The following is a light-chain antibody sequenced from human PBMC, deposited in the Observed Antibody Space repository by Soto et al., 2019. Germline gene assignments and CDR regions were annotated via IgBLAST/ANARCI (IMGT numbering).Light chain of an antibody. CDR3: MHSIELPWT. J-gene: IGKJ1*01. CDR2: EVS. Sequence: DIVMTQTPLSLSVTPGQPASMSCKSSQSLLDNDGETYLYWYLQRPGQPPDLLIYEVSKRFSGVPDRFSGSGSGTDFTLKISRVEAEDVGVYFCMHSIELPWTFGQGTKLEI. CDR1: QSLLDNDGETY. V-gene: IGKV2D-29*01.